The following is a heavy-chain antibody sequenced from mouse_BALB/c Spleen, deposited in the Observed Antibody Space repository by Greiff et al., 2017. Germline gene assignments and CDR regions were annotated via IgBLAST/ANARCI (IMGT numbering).Heavy chain of an antibody. CDR2: ISYSGST. CDR1: GDSITSGY. D-gene: IGHD2-2*01. CDR3: ASPGYDGAWFAY. V-gene: IGHV3-8*02. J-gene: IGHJ3*01. Sequence: EVKVVESGPSLVKPSQTLSLTCSVTGDSITSGYWNWIRKFPGNKLEYMGYISYSGSTYYNPSLKSRISITRDTSKNQYYLQLNSVTTEDTATYYCASPGYDGAWFAYWGQGTLVTVSA.